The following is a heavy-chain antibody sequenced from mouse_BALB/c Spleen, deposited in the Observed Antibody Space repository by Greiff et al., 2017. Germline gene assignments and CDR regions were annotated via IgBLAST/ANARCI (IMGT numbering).Heavy chain of an antibody. J-gene: IGHJ4*01. CDR3: ARHTYGSSYDAMDY. V-gene: IGHV4-1*02. CDR1: GFDFSRYW. D-gene: IGHD1-1*01. CDR2: INPDSSTI. Sequence: EVKVVESGGGLVQPGGSLKLSCAASGFDFSRYWMSWVRQAPGKGLEWIGEINPDSSTINYTPSLKDKFIISRDNAKNTLYLQMSKVRSEDTALYYCARHTYGSSYDAMDYWGQGTSVTVSS.